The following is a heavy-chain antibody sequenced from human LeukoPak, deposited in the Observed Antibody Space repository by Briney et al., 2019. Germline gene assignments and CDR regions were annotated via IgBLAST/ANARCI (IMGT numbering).Heavy chain of an antibody. D-gene: IGHD5-12*01. V-gene: IGHV3-43*01. CDR1: GFTFDDYT. CDR2: ISWDGGST. Sequence: GGSLRLSCAASGFTFDDYTLHWVRHAPGKGLEWVSLISWDGGSTYYADSVKGRFTISRDNSKNSLYLQMNSLRTEDTALYYCAKDEARYSGYDSGYYMDVWGKGTTVTVSS. CDR3: AKDEARYSGYDSGYYMDV. J-gene: IGHJ6*03.